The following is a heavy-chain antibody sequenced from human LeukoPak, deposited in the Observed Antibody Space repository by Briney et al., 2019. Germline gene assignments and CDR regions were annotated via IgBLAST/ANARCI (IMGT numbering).Heavy chain of an antibody. CDR2: IYYSGST. Sequence: SETLSLTCTVSGGSISSYYWSWIRQPPGKGLEWIGYIYYSGSTNYNPSLKSRVTISGDTSESQFSLRLSSVTAADTAVYYCARASYSYDISGWVPFDYWGQGTLVTVSS. CDR1: GGSISSYY. J-gene: IGHJ4*02. D-gene: IGHD3-22*01. CDR3: ARASYSYDISGWVPFDY. V-gene: IGHV4-59*08.